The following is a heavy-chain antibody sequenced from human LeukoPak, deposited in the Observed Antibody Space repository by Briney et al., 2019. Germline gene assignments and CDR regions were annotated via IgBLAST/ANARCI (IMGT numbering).Heavy chain of an antibody. CDR3: AKAPVTSCRGAFCYPFDY. V-gene: IGHV3-23*01. CDR2: MSSSDDGR. D-gene: IGHD2-15*01. J-gene: IGHJ4*02. Sequence: GGSLRLSCAASGFTFSSYAMHWVRQAPGKGLEWVSAMSSSDDGRYYAASVRGRFTISRDTSRSTLYLQMNSLRAEDAAVYYCAKAPVTSCRGAFCYPFDYWGQGTLVTVSS. CDR1: GFTFSSYA.